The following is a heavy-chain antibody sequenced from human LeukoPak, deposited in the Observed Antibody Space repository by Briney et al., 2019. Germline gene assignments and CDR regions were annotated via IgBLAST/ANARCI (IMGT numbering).Heavy chain of an antibody. Sequence: TGGSLRLSCAASGFTFSDYSMNWVRQAPGKGLEWVSYISGGSGTIYYADSVKGRFTISRDNAKNSLFLQMNSLRDKDTAVYYCARGDGYNELSGYWGQGTLVTVSS. CDR2: ISGGSGTI. V-gene: IGHV3-48*02. CDR3: ARGDGYNELSGY. D-gene: IGHD5-24*01. CDR1: GFTFSDYS. J-gene: IGHJ4*02.